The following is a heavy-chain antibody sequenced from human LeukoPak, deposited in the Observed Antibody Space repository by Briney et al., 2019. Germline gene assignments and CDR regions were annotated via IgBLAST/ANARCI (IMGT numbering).Heavy chain of an antibody. CDR1: GFTFSSYG. Sequence: SGGSLRLSCAASGFTFSSYGMHWVRQAPGKGLEWVSGISWNSGSIGYADSVKGRFTISRDNAKNSLYLQMNSLRAEDTALYYCAKDSGHCSSTSCYRDGWFDPWGQGTLVTVSS. J-gene: IGHJ5*02. CDR3: AKDSGHCSSTSCYRDGWFDP. CDR2: ISWNSGSI. V-gene: IGHV3-9*01. D-gene: IGHD2-2*02.